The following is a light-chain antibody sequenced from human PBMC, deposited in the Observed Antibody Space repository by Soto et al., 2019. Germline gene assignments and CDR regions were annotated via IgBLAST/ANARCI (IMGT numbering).Light chain of an antibody. Sequence: EIVLTQSPGTLSLSPGERATLSCRATQTISSNYLAWYQQKPGQAPKVLIHSASTRATGIPARFSGSGSGTEFTLTISSLQSEDFAVYYCQQYNNWPRTFGQGTKVDIK. V-gene: IGKV3-15*01. J-gene: IGKJ1*01. CDR2: SAS. CDR3: QQYNNWPRT. CDR1: QTISSN.